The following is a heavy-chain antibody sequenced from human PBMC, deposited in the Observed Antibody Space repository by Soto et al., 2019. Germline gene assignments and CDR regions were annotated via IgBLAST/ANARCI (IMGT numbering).Heavy chain of an antibody. Sequence: QVQLVQSGAEVKKPGASVKVSCKASGYTFTSYYMHWVRQAPGQGLEWMGIINPSGGSTSYAQKFQGRVTMTRDTSTSTVYMELSSLRSEDTAVSYCAREGPGYYDSSGPNYYFDYWGQGTLVTVSS. CDR1: GYTFTSYY. J-gene: IGHJ4*02. D-gene: IGHD3-22*01. CDR2: INPSGGST. V-gene: IGHV1-46*01. CDR3: AREGPGYYDSSGPNYYFDY.